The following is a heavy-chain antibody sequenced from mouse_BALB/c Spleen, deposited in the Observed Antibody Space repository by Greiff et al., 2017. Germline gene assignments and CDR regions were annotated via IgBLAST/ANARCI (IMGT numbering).Heavy chain of an antibody. CDR1: GYTFTDYA. J-gene: IGHJ1*01. CDR3: AREGVGYFDV. D-gene: IGHD1-3*01. Sequence: QVQLQQSGAELVRPGVSVKISCKGSGYTFTDYAMHWVKQSHAKSLEWIGVISTYYGDASYNQKFKGKATLTADKSSSTAYMQLSSLTSEDSAVYYCAREGVGYFDVWGAGTTVTVSS. V-gene: IGHV1S137*01. CDR2: ISTYYGDA.